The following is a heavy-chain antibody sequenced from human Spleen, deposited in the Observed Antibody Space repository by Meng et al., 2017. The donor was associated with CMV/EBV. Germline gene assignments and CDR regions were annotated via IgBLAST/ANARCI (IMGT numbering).Heavy chain of an antibody. CDR3: AKPRGDYELFDY. CDR1: GFAFGSFG. D-gene: IGHD4-17*01. J-gene: IGHJ4*02. Sequence: LSLTCAASGFAFGSFGMSWVRQTPGKGLEWVAGVTNSANTYYADSVKGRFTISRDISKNTLFLQMSSLRVADTALYFCAKPRGDYELFDYWGRGTLVTVSS. V-gene: IGHV3-23*01. CDR2: VTNSANT.